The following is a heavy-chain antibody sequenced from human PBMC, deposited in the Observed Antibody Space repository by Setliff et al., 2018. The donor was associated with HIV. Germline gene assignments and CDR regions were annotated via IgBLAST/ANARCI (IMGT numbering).Heavy chain of an antibody. CDR1: GGTFTNFA. CDR3: ARDRAISVTHFDF. J-gene: IGHJ4*02. Sequence: SVKVSCKASGGTFTNFAFSWVRQAPGQGLEWMGRIIPIFGKASYAQKFQDRVTIYADKSTNTAYMELTNVTSDDSAVYYCARDRAISVTHFDFWGQGTLVTVSS. D-gene: IGHD3-3*01. CDR2: IIPIFGKA. V-gene: IGHV1-69*04.